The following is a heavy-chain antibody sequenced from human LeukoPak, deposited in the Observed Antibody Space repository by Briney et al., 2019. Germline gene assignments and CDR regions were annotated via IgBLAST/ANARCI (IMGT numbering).Heavy chain of an antibody. J-gene: IGHJ4*02. CDR1: GFTFSNYA. V-gene: IGHV3-23*01. CDR2: ISDSGGST. CDR3: AKGDSSGYYIHFDY. D-gene: IGHD3-22*01. Sequence: GGSLRLSCAASGFTFSNYAMSWVRQAPGEGLEWVSGISDSGGSTHYADSVKGRTTISRDNSRNTLYLQMNSLRAEDTAVYYCAKGDSSGYYIHFDYWGQGTLVTVSS.